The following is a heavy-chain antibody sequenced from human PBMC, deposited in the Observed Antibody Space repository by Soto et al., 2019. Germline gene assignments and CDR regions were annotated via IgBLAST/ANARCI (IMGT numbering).Heavy chain of an antibody. J-gene: IGHJ6*03. D-gene: IGHD7-27*01. CDR3: ARVLGIRTTRYYYYYMDV. CDR1: GYTFTSYD. Sequence: ASVKVSCKASGYTFTSYDINWVRQATGQGLEWMGWVNPNSGNTGYAQKFQGRVTMTRNTSISTAYMELSSLRSEDTAVYYCARVLGIRTTRYYYYYMDVWGKGTTVTVSS. CDR2: VNPNSGNT. V-gene: IGHV1-8*01.